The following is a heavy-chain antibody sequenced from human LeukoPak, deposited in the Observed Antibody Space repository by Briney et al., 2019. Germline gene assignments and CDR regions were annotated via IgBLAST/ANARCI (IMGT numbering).Heavy chain of an antibody. J-gene: IGHJ5*02. CDR1: GGSFSGYY. CDR3: ARVGWIVVPEGFDP. D-gene: IGHD3-22*01. Sequence: PSETLSLTCAVYGGSFSGYYWSWIRPPPGKGLEWIGEINHSGSTNYNPSLKSRVTISVDTSKNQFSLKLSSLTAADTAVYYCARVGWIVVPEGFDPWGQGTLVTVSS. CDR2: INHSGST. V-gene: IGHV4-34*01.